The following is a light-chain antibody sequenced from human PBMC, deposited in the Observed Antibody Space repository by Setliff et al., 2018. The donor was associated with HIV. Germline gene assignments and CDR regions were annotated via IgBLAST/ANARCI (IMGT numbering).Light chain of an antibody. J-gene: IGLJ1*01. Sequence: QSVLTQPPSVSGSPGQSVTISCTGTSSDVGFYNRVSWYQQPPGTAPKLMISEVSNRPSGVPDRFSGSKSGNTASLTISGLRAEDEADYYCSSYTSSTTWVFGTGTKGTVL. CDR1: SSDVGFYNR. V-gene: IGLV2-18*02. CDR3: SSYTSSTTWV. CDR2: EVS.